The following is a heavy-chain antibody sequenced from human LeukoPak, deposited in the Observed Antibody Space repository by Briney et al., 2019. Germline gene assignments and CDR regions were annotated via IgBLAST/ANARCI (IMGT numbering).Heavy chain of an antibody. J-gene: IGHJ4*02. D-gene: IGHD5-18*01. V-gene: IGHV4-39*01. CDR1: GGSISSSSYY. Sequence: SETLSLTCTVSGGSISSSSYYWGWIRQPPGKGLEWIGSIYYSGSTYYSPSLKSRVTISVDTSKNQFSLKLSSVTAADTAVYYCARHRRTSYGYRYYFDYWGQGTLVTVSS. CDR2: IYYSGST. CDR3: ARHRRTSYGYRYYFDY.